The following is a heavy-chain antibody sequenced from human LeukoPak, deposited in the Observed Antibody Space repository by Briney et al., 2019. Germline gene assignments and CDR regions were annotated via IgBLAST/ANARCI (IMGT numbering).Heavy chain of an antibody. J-gene: IGHJ4*02. CDR2: IYSGGST. CDR1: GFTVSSNY. V-gene: IGHV3-53*01. Sequence: PGGSLRLSCAASGFTVSSNYMSWVRQAPGKGLEWVSVIYSGGSTYYADSVKGRFTISRDNSKNTLYLQMYSLRAEDTAVYYCARNPMSYYFDYWGQGTLVTVSS. CDR3: ARNPMSYYFDY. D-gene: IGHD3-10*02.